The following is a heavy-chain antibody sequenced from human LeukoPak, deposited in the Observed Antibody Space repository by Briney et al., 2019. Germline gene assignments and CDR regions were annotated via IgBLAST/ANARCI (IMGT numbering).Heavy chain of an antibody. V-gene: IGHV3-11*01. D-gene: IGHD3-10*01. Sequence: GGSLRLSCAASGFTFSDYYMSWIRQAPGGALEWVSYISSSGSTIYYADSVKGRFTIARDNAKKSLYLQMNSMRAEDTAVYYCVKVLTYGSGTWTDIRYYYAMDVWGQGTTVTVSS. CDR2: ISSSGSTI. CDR3: VKVLTYGSGTWTDIRYYYAMDV. CDR1: GFTFSDYY. J-gene: IGHJ6*02.